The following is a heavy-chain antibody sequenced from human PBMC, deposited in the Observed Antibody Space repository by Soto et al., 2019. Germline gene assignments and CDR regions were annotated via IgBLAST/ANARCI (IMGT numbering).Heavy chain of an antibody. D-gene: IGHD3-16*01. CDR3: ARQFRGDYYFDY. CDR1: GGSISSYY. V-gene: IGHV4-59*08. J-gene: IGHJ4*02. CDR2: IYYSGST. Sequence: SETLSLTCTVSGGSISSYYWSWIRQPPGKGLEWIGYIYYSGSTNYNPSLKSRVTISVDTSKNQFSLKLSSVTAADTAVYYCARQFRGDYYFDYWGQGTLVTVSS.